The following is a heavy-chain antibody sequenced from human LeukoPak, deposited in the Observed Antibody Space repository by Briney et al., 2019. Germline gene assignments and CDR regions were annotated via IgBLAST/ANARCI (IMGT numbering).Heavy chain of an antibody. CDR3: AKGRSGTYYLHDY. CDR1: GFTFSNYA. D-gene: IGHD3-10*01. CDR2: ISGSGGDT. V-gene: IGHV3-23*01. Sequence: GGSLRLSCAASGFTFSNYAMSWVRQAPGKGLEWVSSISGSGGDTYYADSMEGRFSISRDNSKNTLYLQITSLRAEDTAVYYCAKGRSGTYYLHDYWGQGTLVTVFS. J-gene: IGHJ4*02.